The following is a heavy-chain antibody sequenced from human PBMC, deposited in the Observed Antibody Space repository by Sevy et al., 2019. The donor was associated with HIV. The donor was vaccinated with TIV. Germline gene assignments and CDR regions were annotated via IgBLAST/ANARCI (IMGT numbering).Heavy chain of an antibody. V-gene: IGHV1-24*01. Sequence: ASVKVSCKVSEYTPTQLSMHWVRQAPGKGLEWMGHFDPEDGETIYGQKFQGRVTMTEDTSANTAYMQLNSLTSEDTAVYYCATEGLRYYSGASLYQGDWFDPWGQGTLVTVSS. J-gene: IGHJ5*02. D-gene: IGHD2-15*01. CDR3: ATEGLRYYSGASLYQGDWFDP. CDR1: EYTPTQLS. CDR2: FDPEDGET.